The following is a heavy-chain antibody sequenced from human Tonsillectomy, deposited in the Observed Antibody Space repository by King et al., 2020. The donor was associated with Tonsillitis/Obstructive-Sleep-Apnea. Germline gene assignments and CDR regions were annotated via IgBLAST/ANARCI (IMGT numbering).Heavy chain of an antibody. CDR3: ARYSLYYDFWSGYHIPFDD. D-gene: IGHD3-3*01. Sequence: VQLVESGAEVKKPGASVKVSCKASGYTFTSYGISWVRQAPGQGLEWMGWISAYNGNTNYAQKLQGRVTMTTDTSTSTAYMELRSLRSDDTAVYYCARYSLYYDFWSGYHIPFDDWGQGTLVTVSS. CDR2: ISAYNGNT. J-gene: IGHJ4*02. CDR1: GYTFTSYG. V-gene: IGHV1-18*01.